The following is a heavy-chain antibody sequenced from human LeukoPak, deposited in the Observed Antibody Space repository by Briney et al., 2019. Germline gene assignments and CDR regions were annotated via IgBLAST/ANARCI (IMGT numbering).Heavy chain of an antibody. Sequence: PGGSLRLSCAASGFTFSSYEMNWVRQAPGKGLEWVGRIKSKTDGGTTDYAAPVKGRFTISRDDSKNTLYLQMNSLKTEDTAVNYCTTGSNYYDSSGPRYGGLDYWGQGTLVTVSS. V-gene: IGHV3-15*01. J-gene: IGHJ4*02. CDR2: IKSKTDGGTT. D-gene: IGHD3-22*01. CDR1: GFTFSSYE. CDR3: TTGSNYYDSSGPRYGGLDY.